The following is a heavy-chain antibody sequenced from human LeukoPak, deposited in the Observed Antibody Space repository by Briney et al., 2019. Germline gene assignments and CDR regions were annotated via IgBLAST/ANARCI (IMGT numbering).Heavy chain of an antibody. CDR1: GFTFSSYA. CDR2: ISYDGSNK. J-gene: IGHJ5*02. Sequence: GRSLRLSCAASGFTFSSYAMHWVRQAPGKGLEWVAVISYDGSNKYYADSVKGRFTISRDNSKNTLYLQMNSLRAEDTAVYYCAREPTFWSGYLNWFDPWGQGTLVTVSS. CDR3: AREPTFWSGYLNWFDP. D-gene: IGHD3-3*01. V-gene: IGHV3-30-3*01.